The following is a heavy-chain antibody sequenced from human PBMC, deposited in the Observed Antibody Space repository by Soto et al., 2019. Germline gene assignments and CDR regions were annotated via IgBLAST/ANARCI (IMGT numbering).Heavy chain of an antibody. J-gene: IGHJ4*02. CDR1: GFTFSSYA. D-gene: IGHD3-10*01. CDR3: AKGYGSGSYYGGGGCFDY. CDR2: ISGSGGST. V-gene: IGHV3-23*01. Sequence: EVQLLESRGGLVQPGGSLRLSCAASGFTFSSYAMSWVRQAPGKGLEWVSAISGSGGSTYYADSVKGRFTISRDNSKNTLYLQMNSLRAEDTAVYYCAKGYGSGSYYGGGGCFDYWGQGTLVTVSS.